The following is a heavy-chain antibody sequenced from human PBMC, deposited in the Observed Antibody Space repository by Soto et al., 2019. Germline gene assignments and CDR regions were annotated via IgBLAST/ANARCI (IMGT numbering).Heavy chain of an antibody. D-gene: IGHD3-22*01. CDR3: ARHVLASSGINWFDP. V-gene: IGHV4-39*01. CDR2: IYYSGST. J-gene: IGHJ5*02. CDR1: GGSISSSSYY. Sequence: QLQLQESGPGLVKPSETLSLTCTVSGGSISSSSYYWGWIRQPPGKGLEWIGSIYYSGSTYYNPSLKSRVTISVDTSKNQFSLKLSSVTAADTAVYYCARHVLASSGINWFDPWGQGTLVTVSS.